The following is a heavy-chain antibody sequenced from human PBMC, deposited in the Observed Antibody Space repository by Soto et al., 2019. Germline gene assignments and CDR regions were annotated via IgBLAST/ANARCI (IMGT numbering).Heavy chain of an antibody. J-gene: IGHJ5*02. CDR2: IWSAGLT. D-gene: IGHD2-15*01. V-gene: IGHV3-53*01. Sequence: PGESLKISCAASGFTVSSKYMNWVRQAPGKGLEWVSIIWSAGLTYYADSVRGRFTISRDISKNILFLQMNNLRAEDSAIYYCARELPPDLWGQGTLVTVSS. CDR3: ARELPPDL. CDR1: GFTVSSKY.